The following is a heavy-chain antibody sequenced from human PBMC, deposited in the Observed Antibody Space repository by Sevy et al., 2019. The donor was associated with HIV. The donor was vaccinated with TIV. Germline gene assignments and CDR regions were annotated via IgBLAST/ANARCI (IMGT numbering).Heavy chain of an antibody. CDR2: LSSDGSTT. D-gene: IGHD1-1*01. CDR3: TSDYDITWNGHYFDY. J-gene: IGHJ4*02. V-gene: IGHV3-74*01. CDR1: GFTFSSYW. Sequence: GGSLRLSCAAPGFTFSSYWMNWVRQAPGKGLVWVSRLSSDGSTTIYADSVKGRFTTSRDNAKNTLYLQINSLRAEDTAVYYCTSDYDITWNGHYFDYWGQGTLVTVSS.